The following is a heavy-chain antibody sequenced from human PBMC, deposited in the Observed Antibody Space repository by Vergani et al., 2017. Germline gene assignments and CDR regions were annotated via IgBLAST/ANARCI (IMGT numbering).Heavy chain of an antibody. J-gene: IGHJ4*01. CDR3: VKEKIDLGCYFFDS. V-gene: IGHV4-4*03. Sequence: QVQLQESGPGLVKPPGTLSLTCAVSGDSISSNNCWTWVRQPPKKGLEWIGEICHTEDTKYSPSLKSRVTLSVDESRNLFSLRVNSVTAADTAIYYCVKEKIDLGCYFFDSWGHGILVTVSS. D-gene: IGHD2-21*01. CDR2: ICHTEDT. CDR1: GDSISSNNC.